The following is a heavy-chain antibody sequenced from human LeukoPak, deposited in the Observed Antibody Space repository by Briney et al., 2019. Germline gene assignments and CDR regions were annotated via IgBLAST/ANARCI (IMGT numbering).Heavy chain of an antibody. V-gene: IGHV4-4*07. J-gene: IGHJ4*02. CDR3: ARTYYYGSGSFHFDY. Sequence: SETLSLTCTVSGGSISSYYWSWIRQPAGKGLEWIGRIYTSGSTNYNPSLKSRVTTSVDTSKNQFSLKLSSVTAADTAVYYCARTYYYGSGSFHFDYWGQGTLVTVSS. CDR1: GGSISSYY. CDR2: IYTSGST. D-gene: IGHD3-10*01.